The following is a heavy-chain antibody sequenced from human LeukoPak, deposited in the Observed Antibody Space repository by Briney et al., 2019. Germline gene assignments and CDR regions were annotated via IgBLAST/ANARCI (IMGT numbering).Heavy chain of an antibody. CDR2: IYPGDSDT. CDR3: ARSPRDSSGYYYDAFDI. J-gene: IGHJ3*02. Sequence: GESLKISCKGSGYSFPSYWIGWVRQMPGKGLEWMGIIYPGDSDTRYSPSFQGQVTISADKSISTAYLQWSSLKASDTAMYYCARSPRDSSGYYYDAFDIWGQGTMVTVSS. V-gene: IGHV5-51*01. D-gene: IGHD3-22*01. CDR1: GYSFPSYW.